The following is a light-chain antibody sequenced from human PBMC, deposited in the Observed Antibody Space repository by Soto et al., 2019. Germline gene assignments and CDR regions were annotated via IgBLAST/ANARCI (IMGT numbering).Light chain of an antibody. CDR3: CSYAGSSTYV. V-gene: IGLV2-23*01. J-gene: IGLJ1*01. Sequence: QSVLTQRASVSGSPGQSITISCTGTSSDVGSYNLVSWYQQHPIKAPKLMIYEGSKRPSGVSNRFSGSKSGNTASLTISGLQAEDEADYYCCSYAGSSTYVFGTGTKVTVL. CDR1: SSDVGSYNL. CDR2: EGS.